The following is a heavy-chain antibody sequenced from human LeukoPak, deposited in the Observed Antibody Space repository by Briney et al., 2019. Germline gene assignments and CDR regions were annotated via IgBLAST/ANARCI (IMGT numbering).Heavy chain of an antibody. CDR3: ARAKHSSSWPTYYYYYMDV. Sequence: GGSLRLSCAASGFTFSSYAMSWVRQAPGKGLEWVSSISSSSSYIYYADSVKGRFTISRDNAKNSLYLQMNSLRAEDTAVYYCARAKHSSSWPTYYYYYMDVWGKGTTVTVSS. CDR1: GFTFSSYA. J-gene: IGHJ6*03. CDR2: ISSSSSYI. V-gene: IGHV3-21*01. D-gene: IGHD6-13*01.